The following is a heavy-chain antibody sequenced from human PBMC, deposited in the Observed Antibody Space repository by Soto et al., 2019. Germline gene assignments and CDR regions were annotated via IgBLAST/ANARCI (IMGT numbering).Heavy chain of an antibody. CDR3: ATRSPAFDY. CDR2: ISTYKGNT. Sequence: QVQLVQSGPEVKKPGASVKVSCKTSGYTFTSYGIAWVRQAPGQGLEWMGWISTYKGNTNYAQKFQGRVTMTTDTPTSKAYMELRSLRSDDTAVYYCATRSPAFDYWGQGTLVTVSS. V-gene: IGHV1-18*01. CDR1: GYTFTSYG. J-gene: IGHJ4*02.